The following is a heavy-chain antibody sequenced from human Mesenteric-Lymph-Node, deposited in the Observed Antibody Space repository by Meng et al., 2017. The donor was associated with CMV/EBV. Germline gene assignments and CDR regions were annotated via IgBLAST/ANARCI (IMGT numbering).Heavy chain of an antibody. J-gene: IGHJ4*02. CDR3: AKGLRSYGYYDS. CDR1: GLFFKNYA. D-gene: IGHD5-18*01. V-gene: IGHV3-23*01. Sequence: CGTSGLFFKNYAMTWVRQAPGKGLEWVSAVSAGGGSTYHADAVKGRFTISRDVSKNTLYLQMTRLRDEDTATYYCAKGLRSYGYYDSWGQGTLVTVSS. CDR2: VSAGGGST.